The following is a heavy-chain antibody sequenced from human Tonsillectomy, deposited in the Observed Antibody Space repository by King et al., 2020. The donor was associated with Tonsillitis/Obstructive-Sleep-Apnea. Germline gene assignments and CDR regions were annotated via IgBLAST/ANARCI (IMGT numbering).Heavy chain of an antibody. J-gene: IGHJ3*02. V-gene: IGHV5-51*01. CDR1: GYSFTNYW. D-gene: IGHD3-22*01. Sequence: QLVQSGSEVKKPGESLKISCKGSGYSFTNYWIDWVRQMPGKGLEWMGILYPGDSDITYSPSFQGQVTISADKSINTANLQWSSLKASDTAMYHCATYVGPDSYDQTHPPDAFDIWGQGTMITVSS. CDR2: LYPGDSDI. CDR3: ATYVGPDSYDQTHPPDAFDI.